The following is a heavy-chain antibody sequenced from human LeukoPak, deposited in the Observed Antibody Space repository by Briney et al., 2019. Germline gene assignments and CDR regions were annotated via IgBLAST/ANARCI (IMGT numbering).Heavy chain of an antibody. CDR1: GYTFTSYY. CDR2: INPSGGST. V-gene: IGHV1-46*01. J-gene: IGHJ4*02. Sequence: ASVKVSCKASGYTFTSYYMHWVRQAPGQGLEWMGIINPSGGSTSYAQKFQGRVTMTRDTSTSTVYMELSSLRSEDTAVYYCARDLAEVGYCSSTSCYVFDYWGQGTLVTVSS. D-gene: IGHD2-2*01. CDR3: ARDLAEVGYCSSTSCYVFDY.